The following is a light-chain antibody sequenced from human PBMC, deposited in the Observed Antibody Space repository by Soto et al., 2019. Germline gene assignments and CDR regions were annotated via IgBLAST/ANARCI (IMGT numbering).Light chain of an antibody. V-gene: IGKV4-1*01. Sequence: DVVMTQSPDSLAVSLGERATINCKSSQSLLYSSNNQNYLAWYQHKPGQPPKLLLYWASSRESGVPDRFSGSGSGTDFTLTISSLQAEDVAVYYCQQYFRSPWAFGQGTKVEIK. J-gene: IGKJ1*01. CDR2: WAS. CDR3: QQYFRSPWA. CDR1: QSLLYSSNNQNY.